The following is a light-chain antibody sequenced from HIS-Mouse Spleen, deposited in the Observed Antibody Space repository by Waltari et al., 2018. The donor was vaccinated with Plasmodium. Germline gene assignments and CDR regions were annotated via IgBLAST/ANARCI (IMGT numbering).Light chain of an antibody. V-gene: IGKV1-5*03. J-gene: IGKJ1*01. CDR1: QSISSW. Sequence: DIQMTQSPSTLSASVGDRVTITCRASQSISSWLAWYQQKPGKAPKLLIYKASSLESGVPSRCSGSVSGTEFTLTISSLQPDDFATYYCQQYNSYSWTFGQGTKVEIK. CDR3: QQYNSYSWT. CDR2: KAS.